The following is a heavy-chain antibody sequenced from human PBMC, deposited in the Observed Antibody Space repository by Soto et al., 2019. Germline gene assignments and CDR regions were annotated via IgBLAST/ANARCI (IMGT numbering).Heavy chain of an antibody. V-gene: IGHV4-34*01. CDR2: INHSGST. CDR1: GGSFSGYY. CDR3: ASGGGLYSSRWYGKSFGWFDP. J-gene: IGHJ5*02. Sequence: PXETLSLTCAVYGGSFSGYYWSWIRQPPGKGLEWIGEINHSGSTNYNPSLKSRVTISVDTSKNQFSLKLSSVTAADTAVYYCASGGGLYSSRWYGKSFGWFDPWGQGTLVPVSS. D-gene: IGHD6-13*01.